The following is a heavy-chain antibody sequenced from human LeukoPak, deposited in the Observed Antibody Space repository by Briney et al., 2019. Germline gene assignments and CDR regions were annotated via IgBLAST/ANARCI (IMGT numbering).Heavy chain of an antibody. V-gene: IGHV4-38-2*02. CDR2: IYHSGST. CDR3: ARVRGSPPQYYFDY. J-gene: IGHJ4*02. D-gene: IGHD3-10*01. CDR1: GYSISSGYY. Sequence: SETLSLTCTVSGYSISSGYYWGWIRQPPGKGLEWIGSIYHSGSTYYNPSLKSRVTISVDTSKNQFSLKLSSVTAADTAVYYCARVRGSPPQYYFDYWGQGTLVTVSS.